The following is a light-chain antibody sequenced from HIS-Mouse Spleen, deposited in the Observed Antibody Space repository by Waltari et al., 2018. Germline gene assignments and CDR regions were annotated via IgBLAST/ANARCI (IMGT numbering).Light chain of an antibody. Sequence: EIVLTQSPATLSLSPGERATLSCRASQSVSSYLAWYQQKPGQAPRPLIYDASNRATGLPARFSGSRSATDFTLTISSLGPEAFAVYYCQQRSNWPSWTFGQGTKVEIK. CDR1: QSVSSY. V-gene: IGKV3-11*01. J-gene: IGKJ1*01. CDR2: DAS. CDR3: QQRSNWPSWT.